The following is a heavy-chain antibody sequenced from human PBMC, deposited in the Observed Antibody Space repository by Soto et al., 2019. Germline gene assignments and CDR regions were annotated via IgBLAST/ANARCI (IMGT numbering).Heavy chain of an antibody. J-gene: IGHJ4*02. CDR3: VINNYVVVVPDY. V-gene: IGHV5-51*01. CDR2: IYPDDSDT. D-gene: IGHD3-10*02. Sequence: EVHLAQSGAEMKKPGESLKISCTASGYRFAAFWIGWVRQMPGKGLEWIGIIYPDDSDTRYSPSFQGQVTISVDKSINTAYLQWNTLQASDTAMYYCVINNYVVVVPDYWGQGTLVIVSS. CDR1: GYRFAAFW.